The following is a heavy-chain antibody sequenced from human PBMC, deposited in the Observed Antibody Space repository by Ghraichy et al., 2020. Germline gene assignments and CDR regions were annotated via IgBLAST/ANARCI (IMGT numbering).Heavy chain of an antibody. V-gene: IGHV4-39*01. J-gene: IGHJ5*02. CDR1: GGSISSSSYY. Sequence: SETLSLTCTVSGGSISSSSYYWGWIRQPPGKGLEWIGSIYYSGSTYYNPSLKSRVTISVDTSKNQFSLKLSSVTAADTAVYYCARHVGLTGYSYGLTDNWFDPWGQGTLVTVSS. D-gene: IGHD5-18*01. CDR3: ARHVGLTGYSYGLTDNWFDP. CDR2: IYYSGST.